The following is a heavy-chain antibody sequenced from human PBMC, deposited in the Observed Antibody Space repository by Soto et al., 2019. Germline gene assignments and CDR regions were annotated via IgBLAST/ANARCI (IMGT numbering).Heavy chain of an antibody. J-gene: IGHJ6*02. V-gene: IGHV3-53*01. CDR1: GFTVSSNY. CDR3: ARPRIAYYYGMDV. Sequence: AGGSLRLSCAASGFTVSSNYMSWVRQAPGKGPEWVSVIYSGGSTYYADSVKGRFTISRDNSKNTLYLQMNSLRAEDTAVYYCARPRIAYYYGMDVWGQGATVTVSS. CDR2: IYSGGST. D-gene: IGHD6-13*01.